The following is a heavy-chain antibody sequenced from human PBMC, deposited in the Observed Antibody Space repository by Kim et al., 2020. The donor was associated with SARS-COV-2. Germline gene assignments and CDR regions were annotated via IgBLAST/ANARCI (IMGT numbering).Heavy chain of an antibody. V-gene: IGHV3-23*01. J-gene: IGHJ6*02. Sequence: GGSLRLSCAASGFTFSSYAMSWVRQAPGKGLEWVSAISGSGGSTYYADSVKGRFTISRDNSKNTLYLQMNSLRAEDTAVYYCAKGYKYDFWSGYADGMDVWGQGTTVTVSS. CDR1: GFTFSSYA. D-gene: IGHD3-3*01. CDR2: ISGSGGST. CDR3: AKGYKYDFWSGYADGMDV.